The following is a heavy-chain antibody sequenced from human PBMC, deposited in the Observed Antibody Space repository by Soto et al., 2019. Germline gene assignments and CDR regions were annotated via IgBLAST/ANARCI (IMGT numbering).Heavy chain of an antibody. J-gene: IGHJ4*02. CDR2: IYYSGST. V-gene: IGHV4-59*01. Sequence: PSETLSLTCTVSGGSISSYYWSWIRQPPGKGLEWIGYIYYSGSTNYNPSLKSRVTISVDTSKNQFFLKLSSVTAADTAVYYCARDEVLTRTFDYWGQGTLVTVSS. CDR3: ARDEVLTRTFDY. CDR1: GGSISSYY.